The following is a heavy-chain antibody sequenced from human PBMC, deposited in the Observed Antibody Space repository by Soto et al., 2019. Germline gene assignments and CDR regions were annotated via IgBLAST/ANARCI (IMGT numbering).Heavy chain of an antibody. CDR2: ISGSGGST. V-gene: IGHV3-23*01. D-gene: IGHD3-3*01. CDR3: AKKYDFWSGYYSYYYYVMDV. Sequence: EVQLLESGGGLVQPGGSLRLSCAASGFTFSSYAMSWVRQAPGKGLEWVSAISGSGGSTYYADSVKGRFTISRDNSKKTLYLQMDSLTAEDTTVYYLAKKYDFWSGYYSYYYYVMDVWGQGTTVTVS. CDR1: GFTFSSYA. J-gene: IGHJ6*02.